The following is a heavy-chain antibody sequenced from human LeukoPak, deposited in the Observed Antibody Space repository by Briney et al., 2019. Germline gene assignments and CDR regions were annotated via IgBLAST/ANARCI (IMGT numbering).Heavy chain of an antibody. J-gene: IGHJ4*02. D-gene: IGHD5-24*01. CDR1: AFTFSSYA. Sequence: GGSLRLSCAASAFTFSSYAMHWVRHAPGEGLEFVSALNSNGRNTIYASSVKGRFTISRDNSKNTLYLQMGGLRAEDMAVYYCARDKYRDGYNLQGLDYWGQGTLVTVSS. CDR3: ARDKYRDGYNLQGLDY. CDR2: LNSNGRNT. V-gene: IGHV3-64*01.